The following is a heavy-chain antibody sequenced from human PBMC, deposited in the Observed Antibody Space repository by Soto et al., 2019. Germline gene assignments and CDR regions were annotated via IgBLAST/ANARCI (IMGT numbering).Heavy chain of an antibody. D-gene: IGHD1-7*01. CDR2: SSATGAGT. Sequence: GGSRRLSCAASGFTFSSYGMTWVRQAPGKGLEWVSFSSATGAGTYYADSVKGRFTISRDNSKNTLYLQMTSLRADDTAVYYCAKDRRAGGNYGFYSDFWGQGALVTVSS. CDR1: GFTFSSYG. V-gene: IGHV3-23*01. CDR3: AKDRRAGGNYGFYSDF. J-gene: IGHJ4*02.